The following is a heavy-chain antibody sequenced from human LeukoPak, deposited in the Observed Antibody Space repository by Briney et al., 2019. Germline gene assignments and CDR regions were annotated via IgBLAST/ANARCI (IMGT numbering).Heavy chain of an antibody. D-gene: IGHD5-18*01. CDR3: AKGLKTAVGPYKGYHYYMDV. CDR2: INDRGIAT. V-gene: IGHV3-23*01. CDR1: GFTFSNYA. Sequence: PGGSRRLSCAASGFTFSNYAMSWVRQAPGKGLEWVSTINDRGIATYYADSVEGRFTISRDNSKNTLSLQVSSLRAEDTAIYYCAKGLKTAVGPYKGYHYYMDVWGKGTTVTVSS. J-gene: IGHJ6*03.